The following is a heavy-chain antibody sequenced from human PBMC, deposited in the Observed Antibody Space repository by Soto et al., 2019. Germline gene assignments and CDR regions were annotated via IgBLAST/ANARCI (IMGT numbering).Heavy chain of an antibody. CDR3: ARDSAGYSYGTHRPPFDY. Sequence: GGSLRLSCAASGFTFSSYGMHWVRQAPGKGLEWVAVIWYDGSNKYYADSVKGRFTISRDNSKNTLYLQMNSLRAEDTAVYYCARDSAGYSYGTHRPPFDYWGQGTLVTVSS. CDR1: GFTFSSYG. J-gene: IGHJ4*02. V-gene: IGHV3-33*01. CDR2: IWYDGSNK. D-gene: IGHD5-18*01.